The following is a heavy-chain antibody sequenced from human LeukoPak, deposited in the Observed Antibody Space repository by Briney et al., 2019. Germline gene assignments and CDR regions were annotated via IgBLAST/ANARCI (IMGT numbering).Heavy chain of an antibody. D-gene: IGHD2-21*01. V-gene: IGHV1-69*05. CDR1: GGTFNNSA. J-gene: IGHJ4*02. CDR3: AANLAYWGGDCYRPIDY. CDR2: IMPLFGRA. Sequence: ASVKVSCKTSGGTFNNSAISWVRQAPGQGLEWLGGIMPLFGRAGYAQKFQGRVTITKHESTRSVYLDLTSLTSDATAVYYCAANLAYWGGDCYRPIDYGGQGTLVTVS.